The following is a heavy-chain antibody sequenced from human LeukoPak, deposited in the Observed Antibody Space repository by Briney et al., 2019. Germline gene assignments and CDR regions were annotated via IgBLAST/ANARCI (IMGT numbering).Heavy chain of an antibody. J-gene: IGHJ6*03. CDR3: ARGRSGSYYENYYMDV. CDR1: GGSISSYY. CDR2: IYYSGST. D-gene: IGHD3-10*01. Sequence: SETLSLTCTVSGGSISSYYWSWIRQPPGKGLEWIGYIYYSGSTNYNPSLKSRVTISVDTSKNQFSLKLSSVTAADTAVYYCARGRSGSYYENYYMDVWGKGTTVTVSS. V-gene: IGHV4-59*01.